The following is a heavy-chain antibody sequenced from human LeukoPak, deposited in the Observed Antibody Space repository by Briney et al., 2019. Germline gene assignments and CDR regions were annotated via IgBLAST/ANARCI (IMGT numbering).Heavy chain of an antibody. Sequence: SETLSLTCTVSGGSISSYYWNWIRQPPGKALEWIGYIYYSGSTNYNPSLKSRVTISVDTSKNQFSLKLSSVTAADTAVYYCATGCSSTSCDPYYYYAMDVWGQGTTVTVSS. CDR3: ATGCSSTSCDPYYYYAMDV. D-gene: IGHD2-2*01. V-gene: IGHV4-59*01. CDR1: GGSISSYY. J-gene: IGHJ6*02. CDR2: IYYSGST.